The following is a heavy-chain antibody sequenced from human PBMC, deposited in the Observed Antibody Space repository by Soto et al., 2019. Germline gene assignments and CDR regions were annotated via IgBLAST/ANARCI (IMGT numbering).Heavy chain of an antibody. D-gene: IGHD3-3*01. CDR3: ARHLGSFATYDFWSGYSGYFDY. CDR2: IYYSGST. V-gene: IGHV4-39*01. J-gene: IGHJ4*02. CDR1: GGSISSSSYY. Sequence: PSETLSLTCTVSGGSISSSSYYWGWIRQPPGKGLEWIGSIYYSGSTYYNPSLKSRVTISVDTSKNQFSLKLSSVTAADTAVYYCARHLGSFATYDFWSGYSGYFDYWGQGTLVTVSS.